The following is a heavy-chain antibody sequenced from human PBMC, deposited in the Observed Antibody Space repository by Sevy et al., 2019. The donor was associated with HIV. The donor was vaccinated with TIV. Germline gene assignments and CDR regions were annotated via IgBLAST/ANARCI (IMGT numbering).Heavy chain of an antibody. V-gene: IGHV3-48*02. CDR2: ISSSSSTI. CDR3: ARENHIVVVPAAVYYYYGMDV. J-gene: IGHJ6*02. D-gene: IGHD2-2*01. CDR1: GFTFSSYS. Sequence: GGSLRLSCAASGFTFSSYSMNWVRQAPGKGLERVSYISSSSSTIYYADSVKGRFTISRDNAKNSLYLQMNSLRDEDTAVYYCARENHIVVVPAAVYYYYGMDVWGQGTTVTVSS.